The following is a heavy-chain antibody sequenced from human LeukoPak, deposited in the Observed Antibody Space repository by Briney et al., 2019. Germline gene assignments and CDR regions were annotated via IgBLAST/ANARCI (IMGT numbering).Heavy chain of an antibody. D-gene: IGHD5-12*01. CDR1: GFTFSSYA. J-gene: IGHJ4*02. CDR2: ISGSGGST. V-gene: IGHV3-23*01. Sequence: PGGSLRLSCAASGFTFSSYAMSWVRQAPGKGLEWVSAISGSGGSTYYADSVKGRFTISRDNSKNTLYLQMNSLKTEDTAVYYCTTAVATTSFDYWGQGTLVTVSS. CDR3: TTAVATTSFDY.